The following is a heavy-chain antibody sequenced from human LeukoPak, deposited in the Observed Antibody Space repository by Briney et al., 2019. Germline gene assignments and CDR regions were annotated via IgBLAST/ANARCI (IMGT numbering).Heavy chain of an antibody. Sequence: ASVKVSCKASGGTFSSYAISWVRQAPGQGLEWMGRIIPILGIANYAQKFQGRVTITADESTSAAYMELSSLRAEDTAVYYCARIATSSPYYFDYWGQGTLVTVSS. CDR1: GGTFSSYA. CDR2: IIPILGIA. D-gene: IGHD5-24*01. V-gene: IGHV1-69*04. CDR3: ARIATSSPYYFDY. J-gene: IGHJ4*02.